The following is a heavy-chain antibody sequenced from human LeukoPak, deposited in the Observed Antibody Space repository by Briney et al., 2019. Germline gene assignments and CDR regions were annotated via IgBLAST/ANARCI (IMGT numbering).Heavy chain of an antibody. CDR2: INTNTGNP. Sequence: ASVKVSCKASGYTFNTYGITWVRQAPGQGLEWMGWINTNTGNPTYAQGFTGRFVFSLDTSVSTAYLQISSLKAEDTAVYYCAREGMMAYYYDSSGLIDYWGQGTLVTVSS. V-gene: IGHV7-4-1*02. D-gene: IGHD3-22*01. J-gene: IGHJ4*02. CDR3: AREGMMAYYYDSSGLIDY. CDR1: GYTFNTYG.